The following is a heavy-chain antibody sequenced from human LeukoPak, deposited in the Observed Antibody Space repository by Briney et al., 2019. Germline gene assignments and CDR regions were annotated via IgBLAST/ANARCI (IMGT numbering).Heavy chain of an antibody. CDR2: INGNSGGT. Sequence: ASVKVSCKASGYTFTAYYIHWGRQAPGQRRERMGWINGNSGGTIDAQTFQGRVTMTRDTSISTAYIELNRLRSDDTGVYYCARGYCTGDSCSGAWFDPWGGGTLVTVSS. D-gene: IGHD2-15*01. V-gene: IGHV1-2*02. CDR1: GYTFTAYY. J-gene: IGHJ5*02. CDR3: ARGYCTGDSCSGAWFDP.